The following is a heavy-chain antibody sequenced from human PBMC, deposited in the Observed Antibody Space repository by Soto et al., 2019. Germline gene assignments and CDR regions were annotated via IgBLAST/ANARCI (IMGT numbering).Heavy chain of an antibody. J-gene: IGHJ6*02. D-gene: IGHD3-22*01. CDR1: GGTFRSYS. Sequence: QVQLVQSGAEVKKPGSSVKVSCKASGGTFRSYSISWVRQAPGQGLEWMGGIIPIFDITNYAQKFQGRVTITADESTSTAYMELSSLGSDDTAVYYCARPDDGGYSSNNHYYYALDVWGQVTTVTV. CDR3: ARPDDGGYSSNNHYYYALDV. V-gene: IGHV1-69*01. CDR2: IIPIFDIT.